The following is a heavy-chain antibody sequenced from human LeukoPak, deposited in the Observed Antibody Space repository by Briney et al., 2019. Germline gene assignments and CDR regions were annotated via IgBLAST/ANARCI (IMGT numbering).Heavy chain of an antibody. V-gene: IGHV4-39*07. D-gene: IGHD3-22*01. CDR1: GGSINSGRYF. CDR2: LYSSGST. Sequence: SETLSLTCTVSGGSINSGRYFWGWIRQPPGKGLEWIGSLYSSGSTYYNPSLKSRVTISVDTSKNQFSLKLSSVTAADTAVYYCARPYDSSGKGGAFDIWGQGTMVTVSS. CDR3: ARPYDSSGKGGAFDI. J-gene: IGHJ3*02.